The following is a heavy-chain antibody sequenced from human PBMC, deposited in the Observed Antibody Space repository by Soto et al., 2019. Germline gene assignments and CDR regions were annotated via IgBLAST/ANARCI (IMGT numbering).Heavy chain of an antibody. D-gene: IGHD3-22*01. CDR1: GGSISSSSSY. CDR2: IYYSGST. J-gene: IGHJ6*02. V-gene: IGHV4-39*01. CDR3: AGHYYDSHSDIYYGMDV. Sequence: SGTLSLTCSVSGGSISSSSSYWGWIRQPPGKGLEWIGSIYYSGSTYYNPSLKSRVTISVDTSKNQFSLKLSSVTAADTAVYYCAGHYYDSHSDIYYGMDVWGQGTTVS.